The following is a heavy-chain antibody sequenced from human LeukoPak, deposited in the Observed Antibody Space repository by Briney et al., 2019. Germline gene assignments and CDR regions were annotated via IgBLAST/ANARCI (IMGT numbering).Heavy chain of an antibody. CDR3: ARSDWLDS. V-gene: IGHV3-74*03. CDR1: GFTFSGKW. Sequence: GGSLRLSCAASGFTFSGKWMHWVRQAPGKGLVWVSRIKGDGSSTTYADSVRGRFTISRDNAKNTLHLQMDSLRAEDTAVYYCARSDWLDSWGQGTLVIVSS. J-gene: IGHJ5*01. CDR2: IKGDGSST.